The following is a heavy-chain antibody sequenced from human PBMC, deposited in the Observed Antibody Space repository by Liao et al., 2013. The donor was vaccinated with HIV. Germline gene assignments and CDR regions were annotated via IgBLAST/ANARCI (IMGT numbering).Heavy chain of an antibody. D-gene: IGHD3-3*01. J-gene: IGHJ5*02. CDR3: ARTDQYYDFWNGYENWFDP. V-gene: IGHV4-4*07. CDR2: IHPVGAT. CDR1: GGSISSYY. Sequence: QVQLQESGPGLVKPSETLSLTCTVSGGSISSYYWSWIRQPAGKGLEWIGRIHPVGATNYNPSLKSRVTIAVDTSKNQFSLKLSSVTAADTAVYYCARTDQYYDFWNGYENWFDPWGQGTLVTVSS.